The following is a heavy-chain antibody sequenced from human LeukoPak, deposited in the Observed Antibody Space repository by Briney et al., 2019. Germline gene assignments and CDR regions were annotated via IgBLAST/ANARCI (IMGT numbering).Heavy chain of an antibody. CDR1: GYTFIGYY. V-gene: IGHV1-2*02. CDR3: ARDSGGYRVRCFDY. Sequence: GASVKVSCKASGYTFIGYYMHWVRQAPGQGLEWMGWMNPNSGVTNYGQKLQGRVTMTRDTSNSTGYMELRRLRSDDTAVYYCARDSGGYRVRCFDYWGQGTLVTVSS. D-gene: IGHD3-22*01. J-gene: IGHJ4*02. CDR2: MNPNSGVT.